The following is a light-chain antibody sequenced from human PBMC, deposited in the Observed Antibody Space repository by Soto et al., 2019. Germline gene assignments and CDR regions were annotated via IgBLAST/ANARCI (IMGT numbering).Light chain of an antibody. CDR3: AAWDDSLNGDV. V-gene: IGLV1-44*01. J-gene: IGLJ1*01. CDR1: SSNIGSNT. Sequence: QSVLTQPPSASGTPGQRVTISCSGSSSNIGSNTVNWYQQLPGTAHKLLICSNNQRPSGVPDRFSGSMSGTSASLAIGGLQSEDEADYYCAAWDDSLNGDVFGTGTKSTVL. CDR2: SNN.